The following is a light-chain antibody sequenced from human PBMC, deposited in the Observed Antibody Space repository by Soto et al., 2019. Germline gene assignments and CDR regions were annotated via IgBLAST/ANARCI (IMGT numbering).Light chain of an antibody. CDR3: CSYAGSSTYV. J-gene: IGLJ1*01. CDR2: EGS. V-gene: IGLV2-23*01. Sequence: QSVLTQPASVSGSPGQSITISCTGTSSDVGSYNLVSWYQHHPGKAPKLMIYEGSKRPSGVSNRFSGSKSDNTASLTISGLQAEDEADYYCCSYAGSSTYVFGTGTKHTVL. CDR1: SSDVGSYNL.